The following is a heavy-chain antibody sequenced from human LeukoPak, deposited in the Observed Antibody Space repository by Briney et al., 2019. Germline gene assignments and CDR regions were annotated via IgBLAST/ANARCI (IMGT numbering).Heavy chain of an antibody. Sequence: SETLSLTCTVSGGSIIISNYYWGWIRQPPGRGLEWIGSISYSGTYYNPSLKSRLTISVDTSKKHFSLTLRSVTAADTAVYYCARRTSTPVGAIDYWGQGTLVTVSS. V-gene: IGHV4-39*01. CDR3: ARRTSTPVGAIDY. D-gene: IGHD1-26*01. CDR2: ISYSGT. J-gene: IGHJ4*02. CDR1: GGSIIISNYY.